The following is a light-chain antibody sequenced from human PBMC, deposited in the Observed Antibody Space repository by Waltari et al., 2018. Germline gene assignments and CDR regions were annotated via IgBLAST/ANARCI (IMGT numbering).Light chain of an antibody. CDR1: TSAVGGFNY. Sequence: QPALPHPASVLGSPGQSITISCTGTTSAVGGFNYASWYHQHPGKPPNPMFYDVSKRPSGVSNRFSGSKSGNTASLTISGLQAEDEADYYCSSYTSSSPLYVFGTGTKVTVL. J-gene: IGLJ1*01. V-gene: IGLV2-14*01. CDR2: DVS. CDR3: SSYTSSSPLYV.